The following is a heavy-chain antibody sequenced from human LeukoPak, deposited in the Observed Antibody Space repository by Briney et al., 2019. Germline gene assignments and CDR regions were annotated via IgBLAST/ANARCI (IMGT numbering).Heavy chain of an antibody. V-gene: IGHV3-21*01. D-gene: IGHD6-13*01. CDR3: AREGGAEAAWLLDAFDI. CDR2: XXSSSSYI. CDR1: GFTFISYS. Sequence: GGSLRLSWAASGFTFISYSXNXXXXXXXXXXXXXXXXXSSSSYIYYADSVKGRFTISRDNAKNSLYLQMNSLRAEDTAVYYCAREGGAEAAWLLDAFDIWGQGTMVTVSS. J-gene: IGHJ3*02.